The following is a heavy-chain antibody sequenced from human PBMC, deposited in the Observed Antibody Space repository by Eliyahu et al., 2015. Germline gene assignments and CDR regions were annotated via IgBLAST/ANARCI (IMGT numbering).Heavy chain of an antibody. V-gene: IGHV3-7*01. CDR2: IKQDGSEK. Sequence: EVQLVESGGGLVQPGGSLRLSCAASGFXFSSYWMSWVRQAPGKGLEWVANIKQDGSEKYYVDSVKGRFTISRDNAKNSLYLQMNSLRAEDTAVYYCARFHQDYYYGMDVWGQGTTVTVSS. J-gene: IGHJ6*02. CDR1: GFXFSSYW. CDR3: ARFHQDYYYGMDV.